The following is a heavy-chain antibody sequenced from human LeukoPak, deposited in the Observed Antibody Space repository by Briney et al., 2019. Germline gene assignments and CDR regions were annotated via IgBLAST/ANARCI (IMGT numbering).Heavy chain of an antibody. CDR1: GFTFSSYW. J-gene: IGHJ3*02. CDR3: ARAGGTYYGIAFDI. V-gene: IGHV3-7*01. Sequence: GGSLRLSCTASGFTFSSYWMSWVRQAPGKGLEWVANIKQDRSEKYYVDSVKGRFTISRDNAKNSLYLQMNSLRVEDTAVYYCARAGGTYYGIAFDIWGQGTMVTVSS. CDR2: IKQDRSEK. D-gene: IGHD1-26*01.